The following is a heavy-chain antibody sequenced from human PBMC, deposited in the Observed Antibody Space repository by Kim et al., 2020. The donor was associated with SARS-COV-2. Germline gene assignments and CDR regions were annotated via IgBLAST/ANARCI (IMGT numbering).Heavy chain of an antibody. CDR2: INHSGST. Sequence: SETLSLTCAVYGGSFSGYYWSWIRQPPGKGLEWIGEINHSGSTNYNPSLKSRVTISVDTSKNQFSLKLSSVTAADTAVYYCARLGGSRWELPNFDYWGQGTLVTVSS. V-gene: IGHV4-34*01. CDR3: ARLGGSRWELPNFDY. CDR1: GGSFSGYY. J-gene: IGHJ4*02. D-gene: IGHD1-26*01.